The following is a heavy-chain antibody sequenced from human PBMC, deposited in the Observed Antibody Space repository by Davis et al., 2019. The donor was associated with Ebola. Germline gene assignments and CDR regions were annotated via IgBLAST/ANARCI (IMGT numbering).Heavy chain of an antibody. J-gene: IGHJ6*02. D-gene: IGHD3-3*01. V-gene: IGHV2-5*02. Sequence: SGPTLVKPTQTLTLTCTFSGFSLSTRGVGVGRIRQPPGKALEWLALIYWDDDKRYSPSLKSRLTITKDTSKNQVVLTMTNMDPVDTATYYCAHSKIRFLEWLLSPLSPYGMDVWGQGTTVTVSS. CDR1: GFSLSTRGVG. CDR2: IYWDDDK. CDR3: AHSKIRFLEWLLSPLSPYGMDV.